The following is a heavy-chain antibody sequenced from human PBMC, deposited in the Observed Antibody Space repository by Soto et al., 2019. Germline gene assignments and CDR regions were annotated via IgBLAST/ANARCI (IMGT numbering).Heavy chain of an antibody. D-gene: IGHD2-2*01. V-gene: IGHV1-18*01. CDR3: ARGSGYCISDSCHPFDY. J-gene: IGHJ4*02. CDR2: ISAYNGNT. Sequence: QVQLVQSGVEVKKPGASVKVSCKASGYIFTSYGISWVRQAPGQGLEWMGWISAYNGNTNYAQKLQGRVTMTTDTPTSTAYLELRSLRSDDTAVYYCARGSGYCISDSCHPFDYWGQGTLVTVSS. CDR1: GYIFTSYG.